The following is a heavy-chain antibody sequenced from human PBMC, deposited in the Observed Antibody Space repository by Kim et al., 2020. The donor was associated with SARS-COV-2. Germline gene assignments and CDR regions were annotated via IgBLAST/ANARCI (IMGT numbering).Heavy chain of an antibody. J-gene: IGHJ4*02. CDR1: GFTFSSYG. CDR2: IWYDGSNK. CDR3: ARPGYSGYDSGFDY. Sequence: GGSLRLSCAASGFTFSSYGMHWVRQAPGKGLEWVALIWYDGSNKHYADSVKGRFTISRDNSKNTLYLQMNSLRAEDTAVYYCARPGYSGYDSGFDYWGQGTLVPVSS. V-gene: IGHV3-33*01. D-gene: IGHD5-12*01.